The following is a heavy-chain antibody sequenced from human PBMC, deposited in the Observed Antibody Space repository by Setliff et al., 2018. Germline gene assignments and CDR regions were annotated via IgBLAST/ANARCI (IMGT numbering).Heavy chain of an antibody. J-gene: IGHJ2*01. Sequence: SETLSLTCTVSGGSISSRSYYWGWIRQPPGKGLEWIGSIYHSGSSYYNPSLRSRVTISVDTSKNQFSLKLSSVTAADTAVYYCAREPIAVAGTRYFDLWGRGTLVTVSS. V-gene: IGHV4-39*07. CDR2: IYHSGSS. CDR3: AREPIAVAGTRYFDL. D-gene: IGHD6-19*01. CDR1: GGSISSRSYY.